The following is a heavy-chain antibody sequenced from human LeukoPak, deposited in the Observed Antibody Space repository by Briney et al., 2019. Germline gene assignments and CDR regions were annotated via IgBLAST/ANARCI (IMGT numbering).Heavy chain of an antibody. CDR3: AREYSSSPGFDY. J-gene: IGHJ4*02. CDR1: GFTFSSYG. V-gene: IGHV3-33*01. Sequence: PGGSLRLSCAASGFTFSSYGMHWVRQAPGKGLEWVAVIWYDGSNKYYADSVKGRFTISRDNSKNTLYLQMNSLRAEDTAVYYCAREYSSSPGFDYWGQGTLVTVSS. CDR2: IWYDGSNK. D-gene: IGHD6-6*01.